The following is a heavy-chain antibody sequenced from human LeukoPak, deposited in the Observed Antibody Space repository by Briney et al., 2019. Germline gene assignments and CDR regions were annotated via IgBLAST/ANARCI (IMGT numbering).Heavy chain of an antibody. J-gene: IGHJ4*02. V-gene: IGHV3-66*01. D-gene: IGHD2-15*01. CDR3: ARGGYCSGGNCYGYFDY. Sequence: QPGGSLRLSCAASGFTVSNNYMSWARQAPGKGLEWVSVIYSGGTTYYADSVKGRFTISRDNSKNTLYLLMNSLRAEDTAVYYCARGGYCSGGNCYGYFDYWGQGTLVTVSS. CDR1: GFTVSNNY. CDR2: IYSGGTT.